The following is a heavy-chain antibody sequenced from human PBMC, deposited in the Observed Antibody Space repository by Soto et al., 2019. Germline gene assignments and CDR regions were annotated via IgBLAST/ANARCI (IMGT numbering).Heavy chain of an antibody. CDR3: ARHNYGSGSTYFDY. CDR2: IYYSGST. CDR1: GGSISNQY. Sequence: SETLSLTCTVSGGSISNQYWSWIRQPPGKGLEWIGYIYYSGSTNYNPSLKSRVTISVDTSKNQFSLKLNSMTAADTAVYYCARHNYGSGSTYFDYWGQGTLVTVSS. J-gene: IGHJ4*02. V-gene: IGHV4-59*08. D-gene: IGHD3-10*01.